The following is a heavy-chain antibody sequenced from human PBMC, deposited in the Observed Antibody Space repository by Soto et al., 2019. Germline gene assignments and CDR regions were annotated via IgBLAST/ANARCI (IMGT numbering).Heavy chain of an antibody. D-gene: IGHD2-21*02. V-gene: IGHV1-69*01. CDR3: ARGPWCGGDCYPAY. Sequence: QVQLVQSGAEVKKPGSSVKVSCKASGGTFSSYAISWVRQAPGQVLEWMGGIIPTFGTANYAQKFQGRVTITAGASTSTAYMERSSLRSADTAVYYCARGPWCGGDCYPAYWGQGTLVTVSS. J-gene: IGHJ4*02. CDR1: GGTFSSYA. CDR2: IIPTFGTA.